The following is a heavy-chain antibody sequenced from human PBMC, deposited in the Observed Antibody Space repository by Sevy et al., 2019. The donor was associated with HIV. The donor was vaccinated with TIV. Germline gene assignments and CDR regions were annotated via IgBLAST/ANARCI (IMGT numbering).Heavy chain of an antibody. CDR1: RYTFSDHL. CDR2: IKPNSGGT. V-gene: IGHV1-2*02. CDR3: AITPLAADVASWLYYFDY. Sequence: ASVKVSCQASRYTFSDHLIHWVRQAPGQGLAWMGWIKPNSGGTRLAQRFQGRVTLTRDASISTAFMELTRLQSDDTAVYYCAITPLAADVASWLYYFDYWGQGTRVTVSS. D-gene: IGHD2-2*02. J-gene: IGHJ4*02.